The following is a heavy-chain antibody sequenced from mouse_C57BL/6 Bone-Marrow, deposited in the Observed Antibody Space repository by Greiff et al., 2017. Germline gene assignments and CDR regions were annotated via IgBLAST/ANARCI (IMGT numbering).Heavy chain of an antibody. CDR1: GYTFTDYE. Sequence: VQLQQSGAELVRPGASVTLSCKASGYTFTDYEMHWVKQTPVHGLEWIGAIDPETGGTAYNQKFKGKAILTADKSSSTAYMELRSLTSEDSAVYYCTRQLRAWFAYWGQGTLVTVSA. CDR3: TRQLRAWFAY. V-gene: IGHV1-15*01. D-gene: IGHD3-2*02. CDR2: IDPETGGT. J-gene: IGHJ3*01.